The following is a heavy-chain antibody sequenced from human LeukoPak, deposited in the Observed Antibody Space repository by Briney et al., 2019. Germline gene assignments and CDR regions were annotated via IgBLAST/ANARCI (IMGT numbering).Heavy chain of an antibody. J-gene: IGHJ4*02. CDR2: ISDSAVGT. CDR1: GFTFSNYA. V-gene: IGHV3-23*01. CDR3: AKGHYYGSGSLGY. D-gene: IGHD3-10*01. Sequence: GGSLRLSCATSGFTFSNYAMSWVRQAPGKGLEWVSIISDSAVGTYYTDSVKGRFTISRDNSKNTLYLQMNSLRAEDTAICYCAKGHYYGSGSLGYWGQGTLVTVSS.